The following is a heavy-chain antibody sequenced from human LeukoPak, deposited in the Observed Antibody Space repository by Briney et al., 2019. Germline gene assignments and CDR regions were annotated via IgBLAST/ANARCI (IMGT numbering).Heavy chain of an antibody. CDR1: GFTFSSYS. D-gene: IGHD6-25*01. CDR3: ARSSGPTPADY. Sequence: AGGSLRLSCAASGFTFSSYSMNWVRQAPGEGLEWVSSISSSSSYIYYADSVKGRFTISRDNARNSLYLQMNSLRAEDTAVYYCARSSGPTPADYWGQGTLVTVSS. CDR2: ISSSSSYI. V-gene: IGHV3-21*01. J-gene: IGHJ4*02.